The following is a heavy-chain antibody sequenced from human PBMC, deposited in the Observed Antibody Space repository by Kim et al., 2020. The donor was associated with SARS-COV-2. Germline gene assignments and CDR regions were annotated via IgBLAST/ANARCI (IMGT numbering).Heavy chain of an antibody. D-gene: IGHD3-3*01. CDR2: IGTAAET. Sequence: GGSLRLSCAASGFTFSSHDMHWVRQATGKGLEWVSAIGTAAETYYLDSVKGRFTISRENAKNSLYLQMDSLTVGDTAVYYCARGRSNFWRGYKDYWGQGTLVTVSS. CDR3: ARGRSNFWRGYKDY. J-gene: IGHJ4*02. V-gene: IGHV3-13*04. CDR1: GFTFSSHD.